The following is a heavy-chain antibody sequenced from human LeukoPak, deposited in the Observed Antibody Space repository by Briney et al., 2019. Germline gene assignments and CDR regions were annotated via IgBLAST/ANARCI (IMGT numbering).Heavy chain of an antibody. CDR1: GFTVSSNF. Sequence: PGGSLRLSCAASGFTVSSNFMSWVRQAPGKGLEWVSVIYSDGSTYYADSVKGRFTISRDNSKNTLYLQMNSLRVEDTAVYYCARSGSGWFDFWGQGTLSPSPQ. CDR3: ARSGSGWFDF. CDR2: IYSDGST. D-gene: IGHD6-19*01. V-gene: IGHV3-53*01. J-gene: IGHJ4*02.